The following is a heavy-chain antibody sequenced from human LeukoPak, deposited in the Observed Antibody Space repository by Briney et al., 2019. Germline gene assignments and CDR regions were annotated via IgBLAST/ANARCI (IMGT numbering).Heavy chain of an antibody. Sequence: AESLRLSCAASGFTFSSYAMSWVRKAPRKGLEWVSAISGSGGSTYYADSVKGRFTISRDNSKNTLYLQMNSLRAEDTAVYYCARPRWGFSVFWCQGTLVIVSA. CDR3: ARPRWGFSVF. CDR1: GFTFSSYA. J-gene: IGHJ4*02. D-gene: IGHD1-14*01. CDR2: ISGSGGST. V-gene: IGHV3-23*01.